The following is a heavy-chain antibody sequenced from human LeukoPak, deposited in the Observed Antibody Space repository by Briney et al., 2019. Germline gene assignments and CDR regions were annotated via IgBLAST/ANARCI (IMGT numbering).Heavy chain of an antibody. D-gene: IGHD4-17*01. CDR1: GFTFDDYA. CDR3: AIFFYGDYEVGVDY. V-gene: IGHV3-9*01. CDR2: ISWNSGSI. J-gene: IGHJ4*02. Sequence: GGSLRLSCAASGFTFDDYAMHWVRQAPGKGLEWVSGISWNSGSIGYADSVKGRFTISRDNAKNSLYLQMNSLRAEDTALYYCAIFFYGDYEVGVDYWGQGTLVTVSS.